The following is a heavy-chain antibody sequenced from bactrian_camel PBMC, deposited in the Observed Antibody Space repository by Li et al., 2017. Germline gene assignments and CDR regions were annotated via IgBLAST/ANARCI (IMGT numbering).Heavy chain of an antibody. D-gene: IGHD6*01. CDR1: GFTFSDYA. Sequence: VQLVESGGGLVQPGGSLRLSCAASGFTFSDYAMTWVRQAPGKEVERVATIDGGGTASIAESVKGRFTISKDNAKNTLYLQMNRLKPEDTATYYCAALACGSWLPRYWGQGTQVTVS. J-gene: IGHJ4*01. V-gene: IGHV3S42*01. CDR3: AALACGSWLPRY. CDR2: IDGGGTA.